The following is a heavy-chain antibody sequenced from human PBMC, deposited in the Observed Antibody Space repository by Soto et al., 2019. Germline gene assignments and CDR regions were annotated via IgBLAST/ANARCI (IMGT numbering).Heavy chain of an antibody. Sequence: QVQLVQSGPEVKKPGASVKVSCKASGYTFTTYGISWVRQAPGQGLEWMGWISTYNGNPNYAQKLQGRVTMTTDTSTSTAYMELRSLRSDDTAVFYCARAPLYSTSPNNDFHIWGQGTVGPVSS. J-gene: IGHJ3*02. CDR1: GYTFTTYG. V-gene: IGHV1-18*01. CDR3: ARAPLYSTSPNNDFHI. CDR2: ISTYNGNP. D-gene: IGHD5-18*01.